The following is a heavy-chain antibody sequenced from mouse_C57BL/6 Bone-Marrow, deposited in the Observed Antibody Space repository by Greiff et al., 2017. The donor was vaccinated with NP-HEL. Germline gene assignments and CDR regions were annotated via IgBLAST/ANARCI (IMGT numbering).Heavy chain of an antibody. Sequence: QVQLQQSGAELARPGASVKMSCKASGYTFTSYTMHWVNQRPGQGLEWIGYINPSSGYTKYNQKFKDKATLTADKSSSTAYMQLSSLTSEDSAVYYCARSPYYYGSIYWYFDVWGTGTTVTVSS. CDR3: ARSPYYYGSIYWYFDV. J-gene: IGHJ1*03. D-gene: IGHD1-1*01. CDR1: GYTFTSYT. V-gene: IGHV1-4*01. CDR2: INPSSGYT.